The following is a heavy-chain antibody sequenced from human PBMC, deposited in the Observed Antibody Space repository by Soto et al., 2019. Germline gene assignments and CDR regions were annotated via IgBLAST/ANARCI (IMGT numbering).Heavy chain of an antibody. Sequence: GASVKVSCKASGYTFTSYYMYWVRHAPGQGLEWMGIINPSGGSTSYAQKFQGRVTMTRDTSTSTVYMELSSLRSEDTAVYYCARIAVAGDYYYYGMDVSGQGTTVTVSS. CDR1: GYTFTSYY. V-gene: IGHV1-46*01. J-gene: IGHJ6*02. D-gene: IGHD6-19*01. CDR3: ARIAVAGDYYYYGMDV. CDR2: INPSGGST.